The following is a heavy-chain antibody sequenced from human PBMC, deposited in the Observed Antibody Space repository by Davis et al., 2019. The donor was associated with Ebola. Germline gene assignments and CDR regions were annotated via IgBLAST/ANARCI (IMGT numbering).Heavy chain of an antibody. D-gene: IGHD2-8*02. CDR3: ARDRAPDYCTGGVCYESPLDY. Sequence: AASVKVSCKASGYTFTSYGISWVRQAPGQGLEWMGWISAYNGNTNYAQKLQGRVTMTTDTSTSTAYMELRSLRSDDTAVYYCARDRAPDYCTGGVCYESPLDYWGQGTLATVSS. CDR1: GYTFTSYG. V-gene: IGHV1-18*01. J-gene: IGHJ4*02. CDR2: ISAYNGNT.